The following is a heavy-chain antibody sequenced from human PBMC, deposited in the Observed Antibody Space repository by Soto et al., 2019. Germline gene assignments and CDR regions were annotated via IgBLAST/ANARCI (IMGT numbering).Heavy chain of an antibody. CDR1: GGSISSYY. V-gene: IGHV4-59*01. CDR2: IYYSGST. CDR3: AGYYDILTGYYPKTLGY. D-gene: IGHD3-9*01. Sequence: SETLSLTCTVSGGSISSYYWSWIRQPPGKGLEWIGYIYYSGSTNYNPSLKSRVTISVDTPKNQFSLKLSSVTAADTAVYYCAGYYDILTGYYPKTLGYWGQGTLVTVSS. J-gene: IGHJ4*02.